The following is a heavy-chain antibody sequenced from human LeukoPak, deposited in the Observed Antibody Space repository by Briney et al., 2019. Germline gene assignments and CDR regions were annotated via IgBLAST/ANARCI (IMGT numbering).Heavy chain of an antibody. CDR2: INHSGSS. V-gene: IGHV4-34*01. CDR1: GGSFSGYH. D-gene: IGHD6-19*01. J-gene: IGHJ4*02. CDR3: ARGRPGQWLVVDY. Sequence: SETLSLTCAVYGGSFSGYHWSWIRQPPGKGLEWIGEINHSGSSYYNPSLKSRAAISVDTSKNQFSLKLSSVTAADTAVYYCARGRPGQWLVVDYWGQGTLVTVSS.